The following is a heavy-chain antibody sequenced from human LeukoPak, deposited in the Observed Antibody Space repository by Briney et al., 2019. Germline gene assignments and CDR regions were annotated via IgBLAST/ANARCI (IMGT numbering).Heavy chain of an antibody. CDR1: GGSISGSSYY. D-gene: IGHD6-13*01. J-gene: IGHJ4*02. Sequence: SETLSLTCTVSGGSISGSSYYWGWIRQPPGKGLEWIGYIYYSGYTNYIPSLKSRVTISLDTSKNQFSLKLSSVTAADTAVYYCARDSGVAAAGDYWGQGTLVTVSS. CDR2: IYYSGYT. V-gene: IGHV4-61*05. CDR3: ARDSGVAAAGDY.